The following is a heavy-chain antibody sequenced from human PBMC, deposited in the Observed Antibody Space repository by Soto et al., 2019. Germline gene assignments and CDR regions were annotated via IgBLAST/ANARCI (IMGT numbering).Heavy chain of an antibody. V-gene: IGHV5-51*01. Sequence: GESLKISCNGSGYSFTIYCIGWVLQMPGKGLEWMGIIYPGDSDIRYSPSFQGQVTISADKSISTAYLQWSSLKASDTAMYYCARTGCSGGSCWLDYWGQGTLVTVSS. CDR3: ARTGCSGGSCWLDY. J-gene: IGHJ4*02. D-gene: IGHD2-15*01. CDR1: GYSFTIYC. CDR2: IYPGDSDI.